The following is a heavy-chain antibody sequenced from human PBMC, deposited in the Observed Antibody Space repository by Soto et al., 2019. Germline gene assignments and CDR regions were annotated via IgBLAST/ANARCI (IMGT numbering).Heavy chain of an antibody. J-gene: IGHJ5*02. V-gene: IGHV1-18*01. CDR2: ISAYNGNT. CDR1: GYTFTSHG. D-gene: IGHD6-19*01. CDR3: ARAPPNSSGWYAGFDP. Sequence: QVQLVQSGAEVKKPGASVKVSCKASGYTFTSHGISWVRQAPGPGLEWMGWISAYNGNTNYSQKLQGRVTMTTDTSPSTAYMELRSLRSDDTALYYCARAPPNSSGWYAGFDPWGQGTLVTVSS.